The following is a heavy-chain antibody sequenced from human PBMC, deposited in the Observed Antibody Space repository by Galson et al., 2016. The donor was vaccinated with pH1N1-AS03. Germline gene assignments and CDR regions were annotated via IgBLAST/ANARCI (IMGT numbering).Heavy chain of an antibody. J-gene: IGHJ4*02. D-gene: IGHD2-2*01. Sequence: SLRLSCAASGFTFSSYWMHWVRQPPGTGLEWVSSVNSDGSSTAYADSVRGRFTITRDFASNTLYLQRNSLRAEDTAVYFCVASNPSSDYWGQGTLVTVSS. V-gene: IGHV3-74*01. CDR3: VASNPSSDY. CDR1: GFTFSSYW. CDR2: VNSDGSST.